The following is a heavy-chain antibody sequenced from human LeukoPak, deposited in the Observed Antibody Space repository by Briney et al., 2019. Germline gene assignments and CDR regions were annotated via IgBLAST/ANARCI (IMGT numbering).Heavy chain of an antibody. CDR1: GGSISSGSYY. CDR2: IYTSGST. CDR3: AGGGTTVTTERVPWFDP. D-gene: IGHD4-17*01. V-gene: IGHV4-61*02. Sequence: SETLSLTCTVSGGSISSGSYYWSWIRQPAGKGLEWTGRIYTSGSTNYNPPLKSRVTISVDTSKNQFSLKLSSVTAADTAVYYCAGGGTTVTTERVPWFDPWGQGTMVTVSS. J-gene: IGHJ5*02.